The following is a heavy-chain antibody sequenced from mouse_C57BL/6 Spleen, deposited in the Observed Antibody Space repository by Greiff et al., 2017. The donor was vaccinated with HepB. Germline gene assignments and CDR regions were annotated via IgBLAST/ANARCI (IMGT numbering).Heavy chain of an antibody. CDR3: AREEGSGYVGY. D-gene: IGHD3-2*02. CDR2: ISDGGSYT. Sequence: VKLVESGGGLVKPGGSLKLSCAASGFTFSSYAMSWVRQTPEKRLEWVATISDGGSYTYYPDNVKGRFTISRDNAKNNLYLQMSHLKSEDTAMYYCAREEGSGYVGYWGQGTTLTVSS. CDR1: GFTFSSYA. V-gene: IGHV5-4*01. J-gene: IGHJ2*01.